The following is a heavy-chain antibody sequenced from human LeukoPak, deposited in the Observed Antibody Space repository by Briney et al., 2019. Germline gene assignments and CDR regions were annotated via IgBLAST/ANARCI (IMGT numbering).Heavy chain of an antibody. V-gene: IGHV4-61*01. Sequence: SETLSLTCTVSGGSVSSGSYYWSWIRQPPGKGLEWIGYIYYSGSTNYNPSLKSRVTISVDTSKNQFSLKLSSVTAADTAVYYCASATFEEPRWFDPWGQGTLVTVSS. CDR3: ASATFEEPRWFDP. CDR2: IYYSGST. D-gene: IGHD3-16*01. CDR1: GGSVSSGSYY. J-gene: IGHJ5*02.